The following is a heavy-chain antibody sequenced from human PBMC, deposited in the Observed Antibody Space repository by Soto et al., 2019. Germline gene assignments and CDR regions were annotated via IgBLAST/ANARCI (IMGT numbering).Heavy chain of an antibody. D-gene: IGHD1-26*01. CDR1: GGSISSYY. J-gene: IGHJ4*02. CDR2: IYYSGST. Sequence: SETLSLTCTVSGGSISSYYWSWIRQPPGKGLEWIGYIYYSGSTNYNPSLKSRVTISVDTSKNQFSLKLSSVTAADTAVYYCARLGELRPTAPFDYWGQGTLVTVSS. V-gene: IGHV4-59*08. CDR3: ARLGELRPTAPFDY.